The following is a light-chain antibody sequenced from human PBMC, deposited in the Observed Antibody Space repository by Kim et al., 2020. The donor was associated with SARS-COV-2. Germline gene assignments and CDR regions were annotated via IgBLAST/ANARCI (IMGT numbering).Light chain of an antibody. CDR2: DAG. CDR3: QSYDSSLSAYV. J-gene: IGLJ1*01. CDR1: CSNIAAYYG. V-gene: IGLV1-40*01. Sequence: QGVAPSCNGSCSNIAAYYGVYWYEQLPGTAPKLLVFDAGHRPSGVPDRFSGSRSGTSASLAITGLQAEDGADYYCQSYDSSLSAYVFGTGTKVTVL.